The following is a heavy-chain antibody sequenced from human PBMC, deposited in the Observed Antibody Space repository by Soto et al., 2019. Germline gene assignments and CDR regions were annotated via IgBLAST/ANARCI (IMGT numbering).Heavy chain of an antibody. V-gene: IGHV3-7*04. CDR2: IRQDGSVK. CDR1: GFTFSNAW. CDR3: ARGYHYYDSSGYDKWDAFDI. D-gene: IGHD3-22*01. J-gene: IGHJ3*02. Sequence: PGGSLRLSCAASGFTFSNAWMSWVRQAPGKGLEWVANIRQDGSVKDYVESVKGRFTISRDNAKNSQYLLMNSLRAEDTAVYYCARGYHYYDSSGYDKWDAFDIWGQGTMVTVSS.